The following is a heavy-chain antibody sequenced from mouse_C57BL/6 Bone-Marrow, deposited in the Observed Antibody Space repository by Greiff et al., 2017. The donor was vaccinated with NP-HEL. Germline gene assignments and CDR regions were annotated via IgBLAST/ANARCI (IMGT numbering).Heavy chain of an antibody. J-gene: IGHJ1*03. D-gene: IGHD1-1*01. CDR3: ASYGSRYGDYFDV. CDR1: GYAFSSSW. V-gene: IGHV1-82*01. Sequence: QVQLKESGPELVKPGASVKISCKASGYAFSSSWMNWVKQRPGKGLEWIGRIYPGDGDTNYNGKFKGKATLTADKPSSTAYMQLSSLTSEDSAVYFCASYGSRYGDYFDVWGTGTTVTVSS. CDR2: IYPGDGDT.